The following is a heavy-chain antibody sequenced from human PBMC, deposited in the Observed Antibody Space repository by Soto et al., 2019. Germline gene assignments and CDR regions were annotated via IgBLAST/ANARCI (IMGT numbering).Heavy chain of an antibody. CDR2: ISGSGGST. J-gene: IGHJ4*02. CDR3: AKDWTYCSGGSCYPPNHFDY. D-gene: IGHD2-15*01. CDR1: GFTFSSYA. V-gene: IGHV3-23*01. Sequence: GGSLRLSCAASGFTFSSYAMSWVRQAPGKVLEWVSAISGSGGSTYYADSVKGRFTISRDNSNNTLYLQMNSLRAEDTAVYYCAKDWTYCSGGSCYPPNHFDYWGQGTLVNVSS.